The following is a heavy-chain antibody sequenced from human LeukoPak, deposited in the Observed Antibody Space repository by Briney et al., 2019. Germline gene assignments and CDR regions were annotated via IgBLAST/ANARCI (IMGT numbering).Heavy chain of an antibody. J-gene: IGHJ4*02. D-gene: IGHD1-26*01. Sequence: GGSLRLSCAASGFTVSSNYMSWVRQAPGKGLEWVSVIYSGGSTSYADSVKGRFTISRDNSKNTLYLQMNSLRAEDTAVYYCARDVVGATYFDWGQGTLVTVSS. CDR1: GFTVSSNY. CDR2: IYSGGST. CDR3: ARDVVGATYFD. V-gene: IGHV3-53*01.